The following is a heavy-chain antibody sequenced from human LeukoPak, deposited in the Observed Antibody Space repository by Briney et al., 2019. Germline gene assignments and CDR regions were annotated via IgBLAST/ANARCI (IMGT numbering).Heavy chain of an antibody. D-gene: IGHD1-26*01. J-gene: IGHJ4*02. CDR2: IHPNSGDT. V-gene: IGHV1-2*06. CDR3: ARDYSGSYTH. Sequence: ASVKVSCKASGYTFTDYYIHWVRQAPGQGLEWMGLIHPNSGDTYYAQKFRGRVTMTRDTSITTAYVELGRLTSDDTAVYYCARDYSGSYTHWAQGTLVTISS. CDR1: GYTFTDYY.